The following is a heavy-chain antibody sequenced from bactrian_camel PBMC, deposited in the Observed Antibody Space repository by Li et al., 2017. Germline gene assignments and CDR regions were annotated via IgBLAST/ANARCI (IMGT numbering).Heavy chain of an antibody. V-gene: IGHV3S53*01. CDR2: IDHDGTP. J-gene: IGHJ4*01. D-gene: IGHD1*01. Sequence: VQLVESGGGAVQTGGSLRLSCTAPGFTSKRCGMDWYRLREGKQREWVAVIDHDGTPRYPDSTKGRFTISVNKTGDTVYLQMNNLKPEDTGTYSCKTNKWGLPCGDYVQGQGTQVTVS. CDR1: GFTSKRCG.